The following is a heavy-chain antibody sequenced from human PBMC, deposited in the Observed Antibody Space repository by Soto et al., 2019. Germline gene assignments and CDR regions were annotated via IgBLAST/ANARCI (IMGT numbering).Heavy chain of an antibody. CDR2: INHSGST. CDR3: ARPTRQWLGLRYYYGMDV. D-gene: IGHD6-19*01. Sequence: SETLSLTCAVYGGSSSGYYWSWIRQPPGKGLEWIGEINHSGSTNYNPSLKSRVTISVDTSKNQFSLKLSSVTAADTAVYYCARPTRQWLGLRYYYGMDVWGQGTTVTVSS. V-gene: IGHV4-34*01. CDR1: GGSSSGYY. J-gene: IGHJ6*02.